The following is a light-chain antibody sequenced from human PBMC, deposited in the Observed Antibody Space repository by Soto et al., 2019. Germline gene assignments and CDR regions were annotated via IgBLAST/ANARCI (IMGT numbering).Light chain of an antibody. J-gene: IGKJ4*01. CDR3: QQYNSHSLT. CDR2: KAS. CDR1: LSISSF. Sequence: MSMNQSPSTMCASXGDRVTIDCRASLSISSFLAGYQQKPGKAPKLXXYKASSLESGVPSRFSGSGSGTEFTRTISSLQPDDFATYYGQQYNSHSLTFGGGTKVDI. V-gene: IGKV1-5*03.